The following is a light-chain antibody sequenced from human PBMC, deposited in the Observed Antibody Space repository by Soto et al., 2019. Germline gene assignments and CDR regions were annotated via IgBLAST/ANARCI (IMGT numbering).Light chain of an antibody. J-gene: IGKJ2*01. CDR3: QQYGSSPYT. CDR1: QSVSSNY. V-gene: IGKV3-20*01. Sequence: LVLTQSPGTLSFSPGERTTLSCRASQSVSSNYVAWYQQKPGQASRLLIYGTSNRATAIADRFSGSGSATHFTLTISRVDPEDVAVYYCQQYGSSPYTFGQGTRLDI. CDR2: GTS.